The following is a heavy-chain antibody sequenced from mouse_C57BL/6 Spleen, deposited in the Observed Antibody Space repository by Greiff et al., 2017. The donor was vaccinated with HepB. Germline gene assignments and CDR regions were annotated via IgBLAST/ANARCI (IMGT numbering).Heavy chain of an antibody. CDR2: IYPGDGDT. V-gene: IGHV1-82*01. CDR3: ARRGYDYAYAMDY. D-gene: IGHD2-4*01. J-gene: IGHJ4*01. Sequence: VQLQQSGPELVKPGASVKISCKASGYAFSSSWMNWVKQRPGKGLEWIGRIYPGDGDTNYNGKFKGKATLTADKSSSTVYMQLSRLTSEDSAVYFCARRGYDYAYAMDYWGQGTSVTVSS. CDR1: GYAFSSSW.